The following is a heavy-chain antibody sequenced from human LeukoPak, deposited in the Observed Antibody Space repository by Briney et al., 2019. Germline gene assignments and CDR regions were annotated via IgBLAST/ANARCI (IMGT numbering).Heavy chain of an antibody. CDR3: AKDIAAAGTGGY. CDR2: INHDGSEK. Sequence: GGSLRLSCAASGFTFSSYWMNWVRQAPGKGREGVANINHDGSEKYYVDSVKGRFTISRDNSKNTLYLQMNSLRAEDTAVYYCAKDIAAAGTGGYWGQGTLVTVSS. V-gene: IGHV3-7*03. J-gene: IGHJ4*02. D-gene: IGHD6-13*01. CDR1: GFTFSSYW.